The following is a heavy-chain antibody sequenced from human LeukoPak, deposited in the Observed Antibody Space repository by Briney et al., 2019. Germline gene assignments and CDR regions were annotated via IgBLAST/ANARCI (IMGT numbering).Heavy chain of an antibody. D-gene: IGHD2-15*01. CDR2: IYYSGST. CDR3: ARDGGGSSTTYFDY. V-gene: IGHV4-30-4*01. J-gene: IGHJ4*02. CDR1: GGSISSGDYY. Sequence: SETLSLTCTVSGGSISSGDYYWRWIRQPPGKGLEWIGYIYYSGSTYYNPSLKSRVTISVDTSKNQFSLKLSSVTAADTAVYYCARDGGGSSTTYFDYWGQGTLVTVSS.